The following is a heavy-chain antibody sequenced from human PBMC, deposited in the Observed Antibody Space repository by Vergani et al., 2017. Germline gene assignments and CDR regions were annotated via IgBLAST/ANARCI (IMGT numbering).Heavy chain of an antibody. V-gene: IGHV3-7*01. CDR1: GFTFSNAW. Sequence: EVQLVESGGGLVKPGGSLRLSCAASGFTFSNAWMSWVRQAPGKGLEWVANIKQDGSEKYYVDSVKGRFTISRDNAKNSLYLQMNSLRAEDTAVYYCAKDLALFVVVPAAIHDYWGQGTLVTVSS. D-gene: IGHD2-2*02. J-gene: IGHJ4*02. CDR2: IKQDGSEK. CDR3: AKDLALFVVVPAAIHDY.